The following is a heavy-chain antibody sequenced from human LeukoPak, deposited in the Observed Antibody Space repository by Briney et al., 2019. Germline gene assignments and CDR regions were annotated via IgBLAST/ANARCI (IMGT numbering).Heavy chain of an antibody. CDR1: GFTFSNYA. Sequence: GGSLRLSCAASGFTFSNYAMSWVRQAPGKGLAWVSAITGSGGNTNYADSVKGRFTISRDNTKNTLYLQMNSLRDEDTAVYYCAKWGDFDVLTGYYVPDFWGQGTLVTVSS. CDR2: ITGSGGNT. D-gene: IGHD3-9*01. CDR3: AKWGDFDVLTGYYVPDF. V-gene: IGHV3-23*01. J-gene: IGHJ4*02.